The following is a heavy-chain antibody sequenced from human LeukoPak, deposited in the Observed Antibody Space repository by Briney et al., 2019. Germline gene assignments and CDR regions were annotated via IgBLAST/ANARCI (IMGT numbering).Heavy chain of an antibody. CDR1: GYTFTSYY. CDR3: ARVYKTIGDFDY. CDR2: INPNSGGT. V-gene: IGHV1-2*02. D-gene: IGHD1-14*01. Sequence: ASVKVSCKASGYTFTSYYMHWVRQAPGQGLEWMGWINPNSGGTNYAQKFQGRVTMTRDTSISTAYMELSRLRSDDTAVYYCARVYKTIGDFDYWGQGTLVTVSS. J-gene: IGHJ4*02.